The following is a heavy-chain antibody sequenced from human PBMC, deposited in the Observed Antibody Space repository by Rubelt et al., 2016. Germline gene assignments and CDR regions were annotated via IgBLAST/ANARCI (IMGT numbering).Heavy chain of an antibody. J-gene: IGHJ6*02. Sequence: GRSLRLSCAASGFTFSNYGMHWVRQAPGKGLEWVAIIWYDGGHKYYADSVKGLFTISRDNAKNTLYLQMNSLRAEDTATYYCVRGGVDVWGQGTTVTVSS. CDR2: IWYDGGHK. CDR1: GFTFSNYG. CDR3: VRGGVDV. V-gene: IGHV3-33*01.